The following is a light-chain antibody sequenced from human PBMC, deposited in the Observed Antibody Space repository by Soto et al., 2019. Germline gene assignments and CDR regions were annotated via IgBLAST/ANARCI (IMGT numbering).Light chain of an antibody. J-gene: IGKJ2*01. Sequence: DVQLTQSPSSLSASVGDRVTVICQASQDINNYLNWYQQKPGKAPKVLIYDASNLKTGVPSRFSGSGSGTDFTLTIASLQVEDFATYFCQQSYTNPPTFGQGTKVEIK. CDR1: QDINNY. CDR3: QQSYTNPPT. CDR2: DAS. V-gene: IGKV1-39*01.